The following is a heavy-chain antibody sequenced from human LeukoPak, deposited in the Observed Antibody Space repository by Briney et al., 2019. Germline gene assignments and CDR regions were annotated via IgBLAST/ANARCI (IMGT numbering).Heavy chain of an antibody. V-gene: IGHV4-34*01. CDR1: GGSFSGYY. CDR3: AKSSGYGLVDI. Sequence: SETLSLTCAVYGGSFSGYYWSWIRQPPGKGLEWIGEINHSGSTNYNPSLKSRVTISLDTSRNQFSLKLTSVTAADTAVYYCAKSSGYGLVDIWGQGTMVTVSS. J-gene: IGHJ3*02. CDR2: INHSGST. D-gene: IGHD3-22*01.